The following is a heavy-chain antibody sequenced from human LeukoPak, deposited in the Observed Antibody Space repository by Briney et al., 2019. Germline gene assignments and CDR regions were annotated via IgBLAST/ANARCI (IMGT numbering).Heavy chain of an antibody. CDR1: GYTFTSYD. CDR3: ARTLKYYGSGSYYGY. V-gene: IGHV1-8*01. Sequence: GASVKVSCKASGYTFTSYDINWVRQATGQGLEWMGWMNPNSGNTGHAQKSQGRVTMTRNTSISTAYMELSSLRSEDTAVYYCARTLKYYGSGSYYGYWGQGTLVTVSS. J-gene: IGHJ4*02. D-gene: IGHD3-10*01. CDR2: MNPNSGNT.